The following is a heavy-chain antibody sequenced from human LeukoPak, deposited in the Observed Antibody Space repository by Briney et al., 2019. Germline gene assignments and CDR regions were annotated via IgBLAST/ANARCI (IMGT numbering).Heavy chain of an antibody. CDR2: INHSGST. Sequence: SETLSLTCAVYGGSFSGYYWSWIRQPPGKGLEWIGEINHSGSTNYNPSLKSRVTISVDTSKNQFSLKLSSVTAADTAVYYCARGRCSSTSCYARLPWVYFDYWGQGTLVTVSS. J-gene: IGHJ4*02. D-gene: IGHD2-2*01. V-gene: IGHV4-34*01. CDR3: ARGRCSSTSCYARLPWVYFDY. CDR1: GGSFSGYY.